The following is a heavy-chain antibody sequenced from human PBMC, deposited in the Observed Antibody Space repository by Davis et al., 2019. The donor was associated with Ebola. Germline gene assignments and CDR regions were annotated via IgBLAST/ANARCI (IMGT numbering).Heavy chain of an antibody. Sequence: SETLSLTCAVYGGSFSGYYWSWIRQPPGKGLEWIGEINHSGSTNYNPPLKSRVTISVDKSKNQFSLKLSSVTAADTAVYYCARDSRYCSSTSCLYYYMDVWGKGTTVTVSS. CDR2: INHSGST. CDR1: GGSFSGYY. CDR3: ARDSRYCSSTSCLYYYMDV. D-gene: IGHD2-2*01. V-gene: IGHV4-34*01. J-gene: IGHJ6*03.